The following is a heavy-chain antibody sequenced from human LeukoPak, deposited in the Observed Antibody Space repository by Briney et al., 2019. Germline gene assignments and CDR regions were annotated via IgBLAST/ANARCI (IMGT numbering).Heavy chain of an antibody. D-gene: IGHD6-13*01. CDR1: GDSISSYY. CDR2: IYYSGST. Sequence: SSETLSLTCTVSGDSISSYYWSWIRQPPGKGLEWIGYIYYSGSTNYNPSLKSRVTISVDTSKNQFSLKLSSVTAADTAVYYCARIAAAGTVLRYYYYYMDVWGKGTTVTISS. J-gene: IGHJ6*03. CDR3: ARIAAAGTVLRYYYYYMDV. V-gene: IGHV4-59*01.